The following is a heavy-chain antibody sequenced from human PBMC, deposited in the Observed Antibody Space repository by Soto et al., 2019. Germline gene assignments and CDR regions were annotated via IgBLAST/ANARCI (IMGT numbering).Heavy chain of an antibody. CDR1: GGSFSGYY. J-gene: IGHJ5*02. V-gene: IGHV4-34*01. CDR2: INHSGST. D-gene: IGHD6-13*01. Sequence: SETLSLTCAVYGGSFSGYYWSWIRQRPGKGLEWIGEINHSGSTNYNPSLKSRVTISVDTSKNQFSLKLSSVTAADTAVYYCARGRIAARGYWFDPWGQGTLVTVSS. CDR3: ARGRIAARGYWFDP.